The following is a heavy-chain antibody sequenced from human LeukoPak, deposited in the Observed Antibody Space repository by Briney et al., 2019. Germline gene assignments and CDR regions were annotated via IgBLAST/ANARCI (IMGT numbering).Heavy chain of an antibody. V-gene: IGHV4-4*07. CDR2: IYSSGST. D-gene: IGHD3-10*01. CDR3: ARGIGESMVRGPGGYFDY. Sequence: SETLSLTCTVSGGSINSYYWSWIRQPAGKGLEWIGRIYSSGSTNYNPSLKSRVTISVDTSKNQFSLKLSSVTAADTAVYYCARGIGESMVRGPGGYFDYWGQGTLVTVSS. CDR1: GGSINSYY. J-gene: IGHJ4*02.